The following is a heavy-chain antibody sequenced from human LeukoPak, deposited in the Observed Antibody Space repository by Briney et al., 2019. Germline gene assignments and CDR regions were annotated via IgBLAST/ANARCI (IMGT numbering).Heavy chain of an antibody. CDR2: IKQDGVDK. V-gene: IGHV3-7*01. J-gene: IGHJ5*02. D-gene: IGHD5-24*01. Sequence: GGSLRLSCAASGFTFSGYWMTWVRQAPGKGLEWVATIKQDGVDKYYVDSVKGRFLISRDNAKNTLYLQMDSLRAEDTAVYYCAAYLEFNYIDPWGQGTLVTVSS. CDR3: AAYLEFNYIDP. CDR1: GFTFSGYW.